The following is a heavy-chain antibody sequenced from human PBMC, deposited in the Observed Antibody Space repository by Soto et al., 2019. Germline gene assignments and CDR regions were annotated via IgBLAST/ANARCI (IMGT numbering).Heavy chain of an antibody. CDR1: GFTFSSYA. V-gene: IGHV3-23*01. CDR2: ISGGGETT. CDR3: AFNSGSGSYYFDY. J-gene: IGHJ4*02. D-gene: IGHD3-10*01. Sequence: EVQLLESGGGLVQPGGSLRLSCAASGFTFSSYAMWWVRQAPGKGLECVSAISGGGETTYYADSVKGRFTISRDNSKNTLYLQMKRLRAEGAAVYYCAFNSGSGSYYFDYWGQGTLVTVSS.